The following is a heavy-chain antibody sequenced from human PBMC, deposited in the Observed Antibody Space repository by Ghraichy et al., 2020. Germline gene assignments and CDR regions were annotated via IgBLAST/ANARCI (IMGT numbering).Heavy chain of an antibody. D-gene: IGHD1-14*01. CDR1: GFTFDDYA. J-gene: IGHJ4*02. CDR3: AKVAFRTL. CDR2: ISWNSGSI. V-gene: IGHV3-9*01. Sequence: GGSLRLSCAASGFTFDDYAMHWVRQAPGKGLEWVSGISWNSGSIGYADSVKGRFTISRDNAKNSLYLQMNSLRAEDTALYYCAKVAFRTLWGQGTLVTVSS.